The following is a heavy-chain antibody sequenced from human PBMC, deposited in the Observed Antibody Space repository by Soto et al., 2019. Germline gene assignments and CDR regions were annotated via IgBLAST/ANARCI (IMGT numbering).Heavy chain of an antibody. CDR3: ATRSSGSGSYLNYYYYMDV. V-gene: IGHV1-69*02. CDR2: IIPILGIA. Sequence: SVKVSCKASGGTFSSYTISWVRQAPGQGLEWMGRIIPILGIANYAQKFQGRVTITADKSTSTAYMELSSLRSEDTAVYYCATRSSGSGSYLNYYYYMDVWGKGTTVTVSS. CDR1: GGTFSSYT. J-gene: IGHJ6*03. D-gene: IGHD3-10*01.